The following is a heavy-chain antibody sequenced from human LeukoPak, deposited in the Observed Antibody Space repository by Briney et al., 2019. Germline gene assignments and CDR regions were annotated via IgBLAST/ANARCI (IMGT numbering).Heavy chain of an antibody. D-gene: IGHD3-22*01. V-gene: IGHV1-46*01. CDR2: INPNDGST. J-gene: IGHJ3*02. Sequence: ASVTVSCKASGYTFTIYYMHWVRQAPGQGLEWMGVINPNDGSTNYAQKFQGRVIMTRETSISTAYMELSRLRSDDTAVYYCARAGVWDYSDSSGYHNAAFDIWGQGTMVTVSS. CDR1: GYTFTIYY. CDR3: ARAGVWDYSDSSGYHNAAFDI.